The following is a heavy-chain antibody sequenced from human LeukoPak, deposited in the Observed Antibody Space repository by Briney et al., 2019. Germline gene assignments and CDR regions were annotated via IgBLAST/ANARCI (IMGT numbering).Heavy chain of an antibody. V-gene: IGHV3-43*02. CDR3: AKDVTQIAVAGYFDY. CDR2: ISGDGGST. D-gene: IGHD6-19*01. Sequence: PGGSLRLSCAASGFTFDDYAMHWVRQAPGKGLEWVSLISGDGGSTYYADSVKGRFTISRDNSKNSLYLQMNSLGTEDTALYYCAKDVTQIAVAGYFDYWGQGTLVTVSS. CDR1: GFTFDDYA. J-gene: IGHJ4*02.